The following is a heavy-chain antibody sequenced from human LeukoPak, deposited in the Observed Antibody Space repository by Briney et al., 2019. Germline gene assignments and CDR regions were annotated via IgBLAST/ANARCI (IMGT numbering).Heavy chain of an antibody. CDR2: IRSKANSYAT. V-gene: IGHV3-73*01. J-gene: IGHJ4*02. D-gene: IGHD3-10*01. Sequence: GGSLRLSCAASGFTFSGSAMHWVRQASGKGLEWVGRIRSKANSYATAYAASVKGRFTISRDDSKNTAYLQMNSLRAEDTAVYYCAKWFSGLENYFDYWGQGTLVTVSS. CDR1: GFTFSGSA. CDR3: AKWFSGLENYFDY.